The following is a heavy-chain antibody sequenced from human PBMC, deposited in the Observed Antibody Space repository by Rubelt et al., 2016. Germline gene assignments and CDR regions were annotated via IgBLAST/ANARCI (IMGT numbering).Heavy chain of an antibody. CDR3: ARGRVRFLQGSAFDV. V-gene: IGHV1-18*01. D-gene: IGHD3-3*01. J-gene: IGHJ3*01. CDR1: GYTFTTYG. CDR2: ISGYNGKT. Sequence: GAAVKVSCKASGYTFTTYGFSWVRQAPGQGLEWMGWISGYNGKTNYVQSLQGRINMTTDTSTSTAYMELRNLRSDDTASYYCARGRVRFLQGSAFDVWGQGTMVSVSS.